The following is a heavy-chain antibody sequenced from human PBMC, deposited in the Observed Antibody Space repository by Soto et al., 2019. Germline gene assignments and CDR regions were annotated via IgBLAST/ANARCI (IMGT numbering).Heavy chain of an antibody. D-gene: IGHD1-26*01. J-gene: IGHJ4*02. CDR2: ISAYNGNT. CDR1: GYPFIGYG. CDR3: ARPSYRWEIPYFDY. V-gene: IGHV1-18*01. Sequence: GGTVEVSCQGSGYPFIGYGKSWVRQAPGQGLEWMGWISAYNGNTNYAQKLQGRVTMTTDTSTSTAYMELRSLRSDDTAVYYCARPSYRWEIPYFDYWGQGTLVTVSS.